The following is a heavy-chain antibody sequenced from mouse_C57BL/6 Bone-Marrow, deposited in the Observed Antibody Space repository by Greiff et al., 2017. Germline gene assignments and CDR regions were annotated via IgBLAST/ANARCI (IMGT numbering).Heavy chain of an antibody. CDR1: GFTFSDYG. CDR2: ISSGSSTI. V-gene: IGHV5-17*01. D-gene: IGHD3-2*02. Sequence: EVMLVESGGGLVKPGGSLKLSCAASGFTFSDYGMHWVRQAPEKGLEWVAYISSGSSTIYYADTVKGRFTISRDNAKNTLFLQMTSLRSEDTDMYYCARRGYGDFDYWGQGTTLTVSS. CDR3: ARRGYGDFDY. J-gene: IGHJ2*01.